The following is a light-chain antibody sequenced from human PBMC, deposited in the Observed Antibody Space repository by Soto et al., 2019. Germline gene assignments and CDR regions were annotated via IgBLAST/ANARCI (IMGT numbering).Light chain of an antibody. CDR1: QSVSSN. J-gene: IGKJ1*01. Sequence: DIVMTQSPATLSVSPGERATLSCRASQSVSSNLAWYQQKPGQAPRLLIYGASTRATGIPARFSGSGSGTEFTLTISSLQSEDFAVYYCQQYNNWPPRTFGQGTKVEIK. CDR2: GAS. V-gene: IGKV3-15*01. CDR3: QQYNNWPPRT.